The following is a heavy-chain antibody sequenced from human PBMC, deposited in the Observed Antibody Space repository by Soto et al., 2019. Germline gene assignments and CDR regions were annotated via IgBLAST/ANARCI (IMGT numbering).Heavy chain of an antibody. Sequence: GASVKVSCKASGYTFTSYGISWVRQAPGQGLEWMGWISPYNDKTNYAQKLQGRVTMTTDTSTSTAYMELRSLISDDTAVYYCARDFVVMLGNEDYWGQGTLVTVSS. CDR3: ARDFVVMLGNEDY. CDR1: GYTFTSYG. D-gene: IGHD2-8*01. V-gene: IGHV1-18*04. CDR2: ISPYNDKT. J-gene: IGHJ4*02.